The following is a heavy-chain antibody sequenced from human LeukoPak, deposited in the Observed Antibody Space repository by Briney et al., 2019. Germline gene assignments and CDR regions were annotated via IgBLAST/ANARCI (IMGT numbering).Heavy chain of an antibody. CDR2: ISSSGRSI. J-gene: IGHJ4*02. CDR1: GSTFSSYS. CDR3: AREIPSGSYAPDY. D-gene: IGHD3-10*01. Sequence: GGSLRLSCAASGSTFSSYSMNWVRQAPGKGLEWVSYISSSGRSILYADSVKGRFTVSRDNAKNSLYLQMNNLRVEDTAVYYCAREIPSGSYAPDYWGQGTLVTVSS. V-gene: IGHV3-21*05.